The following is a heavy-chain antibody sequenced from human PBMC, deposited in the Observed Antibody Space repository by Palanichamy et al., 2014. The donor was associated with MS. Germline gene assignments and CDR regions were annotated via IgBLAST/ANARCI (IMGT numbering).Heavy chain of an antibody. Sequence: QVQLQESGPGLVKPSETLSLTCTVSGGSIINYFWSWIRQPPGKGLEWIGYIYDSASTNYNPSLKSRVTILVDTSKNQFSLKLSSVTAADTAVYYCARVGRSANWFDPWGQGTLVTVSS. V-gene: IGHV4-59*01. J-gene: IGHJ5*02. CDR2: IYDSAST. CDR1: GGSIINYF. CDR3: ARVGRSANWFDP. D-gene: IGHD3-10*01.